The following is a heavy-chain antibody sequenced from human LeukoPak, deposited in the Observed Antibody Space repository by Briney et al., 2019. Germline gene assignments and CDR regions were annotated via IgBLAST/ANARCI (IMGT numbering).Heavy chain of an antibody. Sequence: SETLSLTCTVSGGSISSSPYYWGWIRQPPGKGLEWIGSIYYSGTTHYNPSLESRVTISVDTSKNQFSLKLSSVTAADTAVYYCARERRHCSSTSCSRYMDVWGKGTTVTVSS. CDR3: ARERRHCSSTSCSRYMDV. J-gene: IGHJ6*03. CDR1: GGSISSSPYY. D-gene: IGHD2-2*01. V-gene: IGHV4-39*07. CDR2: IYYSGTT.